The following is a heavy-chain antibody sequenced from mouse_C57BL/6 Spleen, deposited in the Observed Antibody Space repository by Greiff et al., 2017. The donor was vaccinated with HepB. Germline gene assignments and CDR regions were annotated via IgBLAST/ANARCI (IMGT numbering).Heavy chain of an antibody. CDR2: ISSGGSYT. Sequence: EVKLVESGGDLVKPGGSLKLSCAASGFTFSSYGMSWVRQTPDKRLEWVATISSGGSYTYYPDSVKGRFTISRDNAKNTLYLQMSSLKSEDTAMYYCARHQDSSGSYWGQGTLVTVSA. CDR1: GFTFSSYG. D-gene: IGHD3-2*02. CDR3: ARHQDSSGSY. J-gene: IGHJ3*01. V-gene: IGHV5-6*01.